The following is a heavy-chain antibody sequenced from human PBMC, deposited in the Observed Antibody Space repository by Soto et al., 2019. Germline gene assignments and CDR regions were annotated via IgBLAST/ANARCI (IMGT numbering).Heavy chain of an antibody. CDR1: GFTFSSYA. CDR2: ISGSGGST. J-gene: IGHJ4*02. D-gene: IGHD2-15*01. V-gene: IGHV3-23*01. Sequence: EVQLLESGGGLVQPGGSLRLSCAASGFTFSSYAMSWVRQAPGKGQEWVSAISGSGGSTYSADSVRGRFTISRDNSKNTLYLQMKSLRAEDTAVYYCAKDRSRVAPHYFDYWGQGTLVTVSS. CDR3: AKDRSRVAPHYFDY.